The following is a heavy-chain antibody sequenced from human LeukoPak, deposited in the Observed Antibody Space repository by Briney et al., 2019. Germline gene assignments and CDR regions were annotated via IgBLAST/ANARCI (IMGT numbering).Heavy chain of an antibody. V-gene: IGHV3-21*01. D-gene: IGHD1-1*01. CDR3: ARERSYNWNDYYYYYYYMDV. J-gene: IGHJ6*03. CDR2: ISSSGGYI. CDR1: GFTFTTYT. Sequence: GGSLRLSCAASGFTFTTYTMNWVRQAPGKGLEWVSSISSSGGYIYYADSVKARFTISRDNAKNSLYLQMNSLRAEDTAVYYCARERSYNWNDYYYYYYYMDVWGKGTTVTVSS.